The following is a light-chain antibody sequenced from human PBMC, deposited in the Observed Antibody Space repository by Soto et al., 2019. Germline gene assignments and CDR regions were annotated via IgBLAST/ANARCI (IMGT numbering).Light chain of an antibody. J-gene: IGLJ1*01. CDR3: QSFDSSRFYV. CDR1: SSNIGTGYD. Sequence: QSVLTQPPSVSVAPGQRVTISCTGSSSNIGTGYDVHWYQQLPGTAPKLLIYGNSNRPSGVPDRFSGSKSGTSASLAITGLQAEDEADYYCQSFDSSRFYVFGTGTKGTVL. CDR2: GNS. V-gene: IGLV1-40*01.